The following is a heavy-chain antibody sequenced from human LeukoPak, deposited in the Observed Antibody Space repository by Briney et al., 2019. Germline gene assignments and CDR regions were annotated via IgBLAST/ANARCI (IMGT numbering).Heavy chain of an antibody. V-gene: IGHV1-2*02. Sequence: ASVKVSCKASGYTFTDYYMHWVRQAPGQGLEWTGWIYPNSGGTNYAQKFQGRVTMTRDTSISTADMELRSLRSDDTAVYYCARDLAFGEMVTNRGAFDIWGQGTMVTVSS. CDR1: GYTFTDYY. J-gene: IGHJ3*02. CDR3: ARDLAFGEMVTNRGAFDI. D-gene: IGHD5-24*01. CDR2: IYPNSGGT.